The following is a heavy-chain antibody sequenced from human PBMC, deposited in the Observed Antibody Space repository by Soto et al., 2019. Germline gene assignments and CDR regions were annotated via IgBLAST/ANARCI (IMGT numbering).Heavy chain of an antibody. CDR2: IYYSGST. CDR3: ARDADGSSWTSADY. Sequence: SETLSLTCTVSGGSISSYYWSWIRQPPGKGLEWIGYIYYSGSTNYNPSLKSRVTISVDTSKNQFSLKLSSVTAADTAVYYCARDADGSSWTSADYWGQGTLVTVS. D-gene: IGHD6-13*01. CDR1: GGSISSYY. V-gene: IGHV4-59*01. J-gene: IGHJ4*02.